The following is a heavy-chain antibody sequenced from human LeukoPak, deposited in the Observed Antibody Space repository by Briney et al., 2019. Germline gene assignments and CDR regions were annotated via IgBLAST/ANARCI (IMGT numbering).Heavy chain of an antibody. CDR2: ISSSSSYI. J-gene: IGHJ6*02. D-gene: IGHD6-6*01. Sequence: GGSLRLSCAASGFTFSSYSMNWVRQAPGKGLGWVSSISSSSSYIYYADSVKGRFTISRDNAKNSLYLQMNSLRAEDTAVYYCARDLPIEYSCSSATSQYYGMDVWGQGTTVTVSS. CDR3: ARDLPIEYSCSSATSQYYGMDV. CDR1: GFTFSSYS. V-gene: IGHV3-21*01.